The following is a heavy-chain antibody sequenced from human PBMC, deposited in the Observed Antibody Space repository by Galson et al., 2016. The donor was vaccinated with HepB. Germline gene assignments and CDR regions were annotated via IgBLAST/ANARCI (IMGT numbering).Heavy chain of an antibody. CDR1: GFTFNNYG. J-gene: IGHJ4*02. Sequence: SLRLSCAASGFTFNNYGMTWVRQPPGKGLEVVSSISRSGDSTDYADSVKGRFTISRDNSKNTLYLQLNSLRAEDTAVYYCAKGSSPPAVWGQGTRVTVSS. D-gene: IGHD3-10*01. CDR2: ISRSGDST. CDR3: AKGSSPPAV. V-gene: IGHV3-23*01.